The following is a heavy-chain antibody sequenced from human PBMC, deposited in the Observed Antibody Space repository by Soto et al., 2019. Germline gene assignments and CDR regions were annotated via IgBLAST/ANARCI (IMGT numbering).Heavy chain of an antibody. D-gene: IGHD3-10*01. V-gene: IGHV3-33*01. J-gene: IGHJ6*02. Sequence: QVQLVESGGGVVQPGRSLRLSCAASGFTLSGYGMHWVRQSPGKGLEWVAVLWHDGVNQNYADSVKGGFAISRGKSTNTLSLQMNSLGAEDTAVYYCARDRDYSGMDVWGQGTTVTVSS. CDR1: GFTLSGYG. CDR2: LWHDGVNQ. CDR3: ARDRDYSGMDV.